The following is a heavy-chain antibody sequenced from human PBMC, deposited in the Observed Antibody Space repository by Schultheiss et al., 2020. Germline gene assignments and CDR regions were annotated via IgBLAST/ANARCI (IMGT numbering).Heavy chain of an antibody. V-gene: IGHV6-1*01. Sequence: SQTLSLTCAISGDSVSSNSAAWNWIRQSPSRGLEWLGRTYYRSKWYNDYAVSVKSRLSLDVDTSKNQFSLQLNSVTPEDTAVYYCARQWDVYISSFYYALDVWGQGTTVTVAS. CDR3: ARQWDVYISSFYYALDV. J-gene: IGHJ6*02. CDR1: GDSVSSNSAA. D-gene: IGHD1-26*01. CDR2: TYYRSKWYN.